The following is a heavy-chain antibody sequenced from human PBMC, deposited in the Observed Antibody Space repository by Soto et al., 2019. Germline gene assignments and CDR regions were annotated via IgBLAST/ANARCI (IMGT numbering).Heavy chain of an antibody. Sequence: GSLRLSCAASGFTFSSYWMHWVRQAPGKGLVWVSRINSDGSSTSYADSVKGRFTISRDNAKNTLYLQMNSLRAEDTAVYYCARRGITPVGYYYYMDVWGKGTTVTVSS. V-gene: IGHV3-74*01. J-gene: IGHJ6*03. CDR1: GFTFSSYW. D-gene: IGHD3-10*01. CDR2: INSDGSST. CDR3: ARRGITPVGYYYYMDV.